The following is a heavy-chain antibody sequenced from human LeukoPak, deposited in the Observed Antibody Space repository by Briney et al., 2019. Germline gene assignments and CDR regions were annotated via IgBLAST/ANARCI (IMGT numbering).Heavy chain of an antibody. J-gene: IGHJ3*02. CDR1: GGSISSYY. D-gene: IGHD5-12*01. V-gene: IGHV4-4*07. CDR3: ARVVASSRGDAFDI. Sequence: ASETLSLTCTVSGGSISSYYWSWIRQPAGKGLEWIGRIYSSGSTSYNPSLKSRVTMSVDTSKNQVSLKLSSATAADTAVYYCARVVASSRGDAFDIWGQGTMVTVSS. CDR2: IYSSGST.